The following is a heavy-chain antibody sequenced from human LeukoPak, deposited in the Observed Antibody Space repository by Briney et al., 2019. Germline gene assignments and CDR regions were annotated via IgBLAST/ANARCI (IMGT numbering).Heavy chain of an antibody. CDR3: ARDLEDSSPFGAFDM. J-gene: IGHJ3*02. CDR2: ITGSGGKT. V-gene: IGHV3-48*03. Sequence: GGSLRLSCAASGFILSTYEMNWVRQAPGRGREWLSHITGSGGKTYYADSGKGRFTISRDNAKKLPFLHMTSLRTKDTAVYYCARDLEDSSPFGAFDMWGQGTMVTVSS. CDR1: GFILSTYE. D-gene: IGHD3-22*01.